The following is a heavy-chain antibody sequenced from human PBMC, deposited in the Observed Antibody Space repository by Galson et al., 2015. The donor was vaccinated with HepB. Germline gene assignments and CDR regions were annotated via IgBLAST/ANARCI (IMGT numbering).Heavy chain of an antibody. D-gene: IGHD1-26*01. CDR3: AKVSGSYFLEY. J-gene: IGHJ4*02. V-gene: IGHV3-23*01. CDR2: ISGSGGSR. CDR1: GFTFSTYG. Sequence: SLRLSCAASGFTFSTYGMSWVRQPPGKGLEWVSAISGSGGSRNYADSVKGRFTISRDNSKNTVYLQMNSLRAEDTAVYYCAKVSGSYFLEYWGQGTLVTVSS.